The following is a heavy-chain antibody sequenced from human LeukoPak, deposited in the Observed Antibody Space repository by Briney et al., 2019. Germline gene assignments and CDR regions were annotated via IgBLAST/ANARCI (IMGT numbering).Heavy chain of an antibody. J-gene: IGHJ5*02. Sequence: GGSLRLSCAASGFTFSDYYMGWIRQAPGKGLEWISYTSSSTATTHYADSVKGRSTISRDNSKNTLYLQMNSLRAEDTAVYYCAKIRDCTNGVCPEWFDPWGQGTLVTVSS. D-gene: IGHD2-8*01. CDR1: GFTFSDYY. CDR2: TSSSTATT. CDR3: AKIRDCTNGVCPEWFDP. V-gene: IGHV3-11*03.